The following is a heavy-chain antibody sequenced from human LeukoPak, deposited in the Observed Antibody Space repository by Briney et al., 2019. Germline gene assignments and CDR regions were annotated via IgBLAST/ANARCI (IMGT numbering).Heavy chain of an antibody. CDR3: ARDSGLRLNKPSYFDY. V-gene: IGHV4-34*01. Sequence: SETLSLTCAVYGGSFSGYYWSWIRQPPGKGLEWIGEINHSGSTYYNPSLKSRVTISVDRSKNQFSLKLSSVTAADTAAYYCARDSGLRLNKPSYFDYWGQGTLVTVSS. CDR1: GGSFSGYY. J-gene: IGHJ4*02. CDR2: INHSGST. D-gene: IGHD5-12*01.